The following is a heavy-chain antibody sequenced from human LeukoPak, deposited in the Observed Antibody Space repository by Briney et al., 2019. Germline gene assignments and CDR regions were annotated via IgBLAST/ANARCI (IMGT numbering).Heavy chain of an antibody. CDR3: AKWGHDIGVQN. D-gene: IGHD5-12*01. CDR2: IKEDGSEK. Sequence: GGSLRLSCEVSGFTLSSYWMTWVRQAPGKGLEWVASIKEDGSEKYYLDSVKGRFTISRDNAKNSLYLQMNSLRAEDTAVFYYAKWGHDIGVQNWGHGTLVTVSS. J-gene: IGHJ1*01. V-gene: IGHV3-7*01. CDR1: GFTLSSYW.